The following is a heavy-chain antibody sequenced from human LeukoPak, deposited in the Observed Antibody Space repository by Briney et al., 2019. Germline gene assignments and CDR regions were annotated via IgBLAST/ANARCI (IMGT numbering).Heavy chain of an antibody. J-gene: IGHJ5*02. CDR1: GGSFSGYY. CDR3: ARENIVVVPAANPRFDP. Sequence: SETLSLTCAVYGGSFSGYYWSWIRQPPGKGLERIGEINHSGSTNYNPSLKSRVTISVDTSKNQFFLKLSSVTAADTAVYYCARENIVVVPAANPRFDPWGQGTLVTVSS. CDR2: INHSGST. D-gene: IGHD2-2*01. V-gene: IGHV4-34*01.